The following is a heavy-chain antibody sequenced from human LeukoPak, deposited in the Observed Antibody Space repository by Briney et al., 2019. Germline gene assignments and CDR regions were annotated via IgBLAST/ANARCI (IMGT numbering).Heavy chain of an antibody. J-gene: IGHJ4*02. Sequence: SETLSLTCTVSGGSISSSNFYWGWIRQPPGKGLEWIGSIYYSGSTYYNPSLKSRVSISVDTSKNQFSLKLSSVTAADTAVYYCAGDQLLEYYFDYWGQGTLVTVSS. V-gene: IGHV4-39*07. CDR1: GGSISSSNFY. CDR2: IYYSGST. CDR3: AGDQLLEYYFDY. D-gene: IGHD2-2*01.